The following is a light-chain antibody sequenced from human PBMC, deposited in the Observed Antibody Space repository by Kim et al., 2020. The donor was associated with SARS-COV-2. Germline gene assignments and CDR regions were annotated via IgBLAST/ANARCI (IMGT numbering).Light chain of an antibody. Sequence: DIQMTQSPSTLSASVGDRVTITCRASQSVNALLAWYQQKPGKAPKLLIYQASTIKSDVPSRFSGSGFGTEFTLTITSLQPDDFAIYYCQHYNNYPYTFGQGTKVDIK. CDR1: QSVNAL. J-gene: IGKJ2*01. V-gene: IGKV1-5*03. CDR3: QHYNNYPYT. CDR2: QAS.